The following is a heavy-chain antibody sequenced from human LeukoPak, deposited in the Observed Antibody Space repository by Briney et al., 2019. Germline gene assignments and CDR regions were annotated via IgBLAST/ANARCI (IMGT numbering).Heavy chain of an antibody. J-gene: IGHJ4*02. CDR3: ARDGSGSYLIDY. CDR2: IYHSGST. Sequence: SETLSLTCTVSGGSISSGGYYWSWIRQPPGKGLEWIGYIYHSGSTYYNPSLKSRVTISVDRSKNQFSLKLSSVTAADTAVYYCARDGSGSYLIDYWGQGTLVTVSS. V-gene: IGHV4-30-2*01. D-gene: IGHD1-26*01. CDR1: GGSISSGGYY.